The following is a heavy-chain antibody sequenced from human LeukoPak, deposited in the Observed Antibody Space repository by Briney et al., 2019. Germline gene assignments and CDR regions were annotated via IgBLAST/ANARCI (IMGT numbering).Heavy chain of an antibody. V-gene: IGHV5-51*01. Sequence: GESLQISCKGSGYSFTSYWIGWVRQMPGKGLEWMGIIYPGDSDTRYSPSFQGQVTISADKSISTAYLQWSSLKASDTAMYYCARDHLDTAMWTDAFDIWGQGTMVTVSS. CDR2: IYPGDSDT. J-gene: IGHJ3*02. CDR1: GYSFTSYW. D-gene: IGHD5-18*01. CDR3: ARDHLDTAMWTDAFDI.